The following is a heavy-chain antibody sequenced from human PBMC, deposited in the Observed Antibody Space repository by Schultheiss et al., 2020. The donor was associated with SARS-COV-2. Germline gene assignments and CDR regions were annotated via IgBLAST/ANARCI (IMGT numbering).Heavy chain of an antibody. J-gene: IGHJ6*03. V-gene: IGHV4-4*07. Sequence: SETLSLTCTVSGGSISSYYWSWIRQPAGKGLEWIGRIYTSGSTNYNPSLKSRVTISVDTSKNQFSLKLSSVTAADTAVYYCARLGFWSGYNYYYYYIDVWGKGTTVTVSS. D-gene: IGHD3-3*01. CDR3: ARLGFWSGYNYYYYYIDV. CDR2: IYTSGST. CDR1: GGSISSYY.